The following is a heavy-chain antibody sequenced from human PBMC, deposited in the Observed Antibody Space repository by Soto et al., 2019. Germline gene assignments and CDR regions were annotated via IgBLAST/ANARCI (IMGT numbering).Heavy chain of an antibody. J-gene: IGHJ4*02. V-gene: IGHV3-11*06. CDR3: ARDPGHDSSGYYPPLDY. Sequence: PGGSLRLSCAASGFTFSDYYMNWLRQAPGKGLEWVSYISGTSSATNYADSVKGRFTISRDNAKNSLYLQMNSLRDEDTAVYYCARDPGHDSSGYYPPLDYWGQGTLVTVSS. D-gene: IGHD3-22*01. CDR1: GFTFSDYY. CDR2: ISGTSSAT.